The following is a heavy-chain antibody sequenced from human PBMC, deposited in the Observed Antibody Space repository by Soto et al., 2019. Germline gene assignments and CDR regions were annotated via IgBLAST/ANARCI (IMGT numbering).Heavy chain of an antibody. CDR2: ISYDGSNK. CDR1: GFTFSSYG. Sequence: QVHLVESGGGVVQPGRSLRLSCAASGFTFSSYGMHWVRQAPGKGLEWVAVISYDGSNKYYADPVKGRFTISRDNSKNTLYLQMNSLRAEDTAVYYCANTRYSSGWPFDYWGQGALVTVSP. D-gene: IGHD6-19*01. V-gene: IGHV3-30*18. J-gene: IGHJ4*02. CDR3: ANTRYSSGWPFDY.